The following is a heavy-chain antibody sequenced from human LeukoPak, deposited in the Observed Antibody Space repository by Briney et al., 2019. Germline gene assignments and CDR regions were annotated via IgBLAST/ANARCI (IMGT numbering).Heavy chain of an antibody. Sequence: PGGSLRLSCAASGFTFSSYSMNWVRQAPGKGLEWVSSISSGSSNIYYADSVKGRFTISRDNAKNSLYLQMNSLRGEDTAVYYCARGSGDDYYYGMDVWGQGTTVTVSS. J-gene: IGHJ6*02. V-gene: IGHV3-21*01. D-gene: IGHD2-15*01. CDR1: GFTFSSYS. CDR3: ARGSGDDYYYGMDV. CDR2: ISSGSSNI.